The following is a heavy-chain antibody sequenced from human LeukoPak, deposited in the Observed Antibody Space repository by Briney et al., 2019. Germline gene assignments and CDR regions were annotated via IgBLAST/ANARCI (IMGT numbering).Heavy chain of an antibody. CDR2: INSDGSST. CDR1: GFTFSSYW. J-gene: IGHJ6*02. Sequence: GSLRLSCAASGFTFSSYWMHWVRQAPGKGLVWVSRINSDGSSTTYADSVKGRFTISRDNAKNTLHLQMNSLRAEDTAVYFCARDYGRSRDYGMDVWGQGTTVTVSS. CDR3: ARDYGRSRDYGMDV. D-gene: IGHD3-10*01. V-gene: IGHV3-74*01.